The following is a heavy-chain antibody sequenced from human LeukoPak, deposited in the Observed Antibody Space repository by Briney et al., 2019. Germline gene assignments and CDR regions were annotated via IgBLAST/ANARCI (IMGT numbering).Heavy chain of an antibody. CDR2: INPNSGGT. CDR1: GGTFSSYA. Sequence: GASVKVSCKASGGTFSSYAISWVRQAPGQGLEWMGRINPNSGGTNYAQKFQGRVTMTRDTSISTAYMELSRLRSDDTAVYYCARERGHDSSGYWVSRYFDYWGQGTLVTVSS. CDR3: ARERGHDSSGYWVSRYFDY. J-gene: IGHJ4*02. D-gene: IGHD3-22*01. V-gene: IGHV1-2*06.